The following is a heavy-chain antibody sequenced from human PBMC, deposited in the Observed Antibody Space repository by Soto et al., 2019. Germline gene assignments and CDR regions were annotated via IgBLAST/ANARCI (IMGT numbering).Heavy chain of an antibody. V-gene: IGHV3-66*01. D-gene: IGHD3-16*01. CDR2: IYNGGST. Sequence: EVQLVESGGGLVQPGGSLRLSCAASGFTVSTKYMSWVRQAPGKGLEWVSVIYNGGSTFYADSVRGRFTISRDNSKNTVNLQMNSLRAEDTAVYYCARAPWAADYWGQGTLVTVSS. J-gene: IGHJ4*02. CDR3: ARAPWAADY. CDR1: GFTVSTKY.